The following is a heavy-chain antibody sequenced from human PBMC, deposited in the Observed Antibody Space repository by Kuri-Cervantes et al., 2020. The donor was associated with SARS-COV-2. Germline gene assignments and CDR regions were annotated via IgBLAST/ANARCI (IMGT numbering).Heavy chain of an antibody. Sequence: GESLKISCAASGFTFSSYGMHWVRQAPGKGLEWVAVIWYDGSNKYYADSVKGRFTISRDNSKNTLYLQMNSLRAEDTAVYYCARETVRFWSGYLGNWFDPWGQGTLVTVPQ. CDR1: GFTFSSYG. CDR3: ARETVRFWSGYLGNWFDP. D-gene: IGHD3-3*01. J-gene: IGHJ5*02. V-gene: IGHV3-33*08. CDR2: IWYDGSNK.